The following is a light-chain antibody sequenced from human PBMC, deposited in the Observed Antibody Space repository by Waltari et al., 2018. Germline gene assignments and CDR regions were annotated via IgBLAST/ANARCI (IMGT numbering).Light chain of an antibody. CDR1: DSAIARNF. CDR2: ENT. J-gene: IGLJ3*02. Sequence: QSVLTQPPSVSAAAGQRVTISCSGTDSAIARNFVSWYQRVPGTAPRLLIYENTERPSGVPDRFSGSKSGTSATLDIAGLQTGDEAQYYCATWESGLSLFGGGTTLTVL. V-gene: IGLV1-51*02. CDR3: ATWESGLSL.